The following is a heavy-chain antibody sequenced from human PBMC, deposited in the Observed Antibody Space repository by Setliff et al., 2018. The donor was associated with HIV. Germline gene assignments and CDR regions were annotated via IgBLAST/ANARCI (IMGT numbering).Heavy chain of an antibody. CDR1: GGSFSGYY. CDR2: INHSGST. V-gene: IGHV4-34*01. CDR3: ARRIWFGTTDY. Sequence: SETLSLTCAVYGGSFSGYYWSWIRQPPGKGLEWIGEINHSGSTNYNPFLKSRVTISVDTSKNQFSLKLSSVTAADTAVYYCARRIWFGTTDYWGQGTLVTVSS. J-gene: IGHJ4*02. D-gene: IGHD3-10*01.